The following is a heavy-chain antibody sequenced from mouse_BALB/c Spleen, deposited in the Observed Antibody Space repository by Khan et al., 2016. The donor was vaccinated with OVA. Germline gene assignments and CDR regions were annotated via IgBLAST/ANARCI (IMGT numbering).Heavy chain of an antibody. V-gene: IGHV9-3*02. CDR2: INTNTGEP. J-gene: IGHJ2*01. Sequence: QIQLVQSGPELKKPGETVKISCKASGYTFTNYGMNWVKQAPGKGLKWMGWINTNTGEPTYAEEFKGRFAFSLETSASTAYLQINNLKNEDTGTDYCARRGDDEYYLDYWGQGTTVTVSS. CDR3: ARRGDDEYYLDY. CDR1: GYTFTNYG.